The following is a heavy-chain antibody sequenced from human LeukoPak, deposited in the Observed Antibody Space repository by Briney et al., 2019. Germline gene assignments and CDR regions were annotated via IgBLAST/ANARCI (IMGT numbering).Heavy chain of an antibody. D-gene: IGHD5-18*01. CDR1: GGSISSYY. CDR3: ARTTEGGYTYDYFYYYYMDV. CDR2: TYYSGST. V-gene: IGHV4-59*01. Sequence: SETLSLTCTVSGGSISSYYWSWIRQPPGKGLEWIGYTYYSGSTNYNPSLKSRVTISVDTSKNQFSLKLSSVTAADTAVYYCARTTEGGYTYDYFYYYYMDVWGKGTTVTISS. J-gene: IGHJ6*03.